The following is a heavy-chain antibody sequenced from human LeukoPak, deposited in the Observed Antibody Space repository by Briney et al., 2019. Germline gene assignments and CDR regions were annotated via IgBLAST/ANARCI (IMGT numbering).Heavy chain of an antibody. CDR2: IYYSGST. J-gene: IGHJ6*03. D-gene: IGHD3-22*01. CDR3: ARERRYDSGGYYSYYYYYYMDV. CDR1: GGSISSYY. V-gene: IGHV4-59*12. Sequence: SETLSLTCTVSGGSISSYYWSWIRQPPGKGLEWIGYIYYSGSTNYNPSLKSRVTMSVDTSKNQFSLKLSSVTAADTAVYYCARERRYDSGGYYSYYYYYYMDVWGKGTTVTISS.